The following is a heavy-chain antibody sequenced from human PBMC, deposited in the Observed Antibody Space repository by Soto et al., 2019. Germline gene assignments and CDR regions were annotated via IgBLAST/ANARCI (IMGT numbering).Heavy chain of an antibody. V-gene: IGHV3-23*01. Sequence: GGSLRLSCAASGFTFSSYAMSWVRQAPGKGLEWVSAISGSGGSTYSADSAKGRFTISRYNSKTTLYPQLNSHRAKNTAAYDYAKDSTIYCSSTSCYVYYYYYGMDVWGQGTTVNVS. CDR2: ISGSGGST. CDR3: AKDSTIYCSSTSCYVYYYYYGMDV. D-gene: IGHD2-2*01. J-gene: IGHJ6*02. CDR1: GFTFSSYA.